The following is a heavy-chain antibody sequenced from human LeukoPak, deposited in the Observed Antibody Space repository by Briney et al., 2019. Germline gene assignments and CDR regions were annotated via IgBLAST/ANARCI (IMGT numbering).Heavy chain of an antibody. J-gene: IGHJ4*02. CDR3: AKAFRGADFDY. CDR1: GFTFSNYA. Sequence: GGSLRLSCAASGFTFSNYAMSWVRQAPGKGLEWVSAITGSGGGTYYADSVKGRFTISRDNSKNTLYLQMNSLRAEDTAVYYCAKAFRGADFDYWGQGTLVTVSS. V-gene: IGHV3-23*01. D-gene: IGHD1-26*01. CDR2: ITGSGGGT.